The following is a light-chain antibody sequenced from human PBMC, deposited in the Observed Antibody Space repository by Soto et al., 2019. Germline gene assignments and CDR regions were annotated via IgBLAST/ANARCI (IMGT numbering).Light chain of an antibody. CDR1: QSISSN. CDR3: QQYGSWPLT. CDR2: GAS. Sequence: EIVMTQSPATLSVPPGERATLSCRVSQSISSNLAWYQQKPGQAPRLLVYGASPRATGIPARFSGSGSGTEFSLTISSLQSEDSAVYYCQQYGSWPLTFGGGTKVEIK. J-gene: IGKJ4*01. V-gene: IGKV3-15*01.